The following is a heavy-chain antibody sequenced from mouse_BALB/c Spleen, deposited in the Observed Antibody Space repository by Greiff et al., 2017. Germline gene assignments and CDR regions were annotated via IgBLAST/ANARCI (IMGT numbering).Heavy chain of an antibody. CDR2: IYPGSGST. CDR1: GYNFTSYW. Sequence: VQLQQSGAELVKPGTSVKLSCKASGYNFTSYWINWVKLRPGQGLEWIGDIYPGSGSTNYNEKFKSKATLTVDTSSSTAYMQLSSLASEDSALYYCARGDGSSFDYWGQGTTLTVSS. CDR3: ARGDGSSFDY. J-gene: IGHJ2*01. V-gene: IGHV1-55*01. D-gene: IGHD1-1*01.